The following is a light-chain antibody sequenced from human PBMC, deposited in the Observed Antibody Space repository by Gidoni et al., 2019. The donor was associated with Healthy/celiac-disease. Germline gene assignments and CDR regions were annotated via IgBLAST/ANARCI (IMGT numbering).Light chain of an antibody. CDR3: QQYNNWPRT. CDR2: GAS. Sequence: DIVMTQSPATLSVSPGERATLSCRASQSVNSNLAWYQQKPGQAPRLLIYGASTRATGIPARLSGSGSGTEFTLTISSLQSEDFAVYYCQQYNNWPRTFGQGTKVEIK. V-gene: IGKV3-15*01. CDR1: QSVNSN. J-gene: IGKJ1*01.